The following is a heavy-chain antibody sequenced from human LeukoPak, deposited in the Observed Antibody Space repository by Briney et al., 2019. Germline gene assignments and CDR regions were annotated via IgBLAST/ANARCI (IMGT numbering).Heavy chain of an antibody. CDR1: GGXISNYY. Sequence: PSETLSLTCTVSGGXISNYYCNWIRQPPGKGLEWIGYITGSIHYSGSTSYNPSLKSRVTISVDTSKNQFSLKLSSVTAADTAVYYSARDSRDYGSGSYWDVWGQGTTVTVSS. CDR3: ARDSRDYGSGSYWDV. J-gene: IGHJ6*02. CDR2: ITGSIHYSGST. V-gene: IGHV4-59*01. D-gene: IGHD3-10*01.